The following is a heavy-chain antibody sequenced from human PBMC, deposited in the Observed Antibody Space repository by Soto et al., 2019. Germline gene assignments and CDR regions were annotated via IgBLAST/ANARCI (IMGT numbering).Heavy chain of an antibody. D-gene: IGHD3-10*01. Sequence: SETLSLTCAVYGGSFSGYYWSWLRQPPGKGLEWIGEINHSGSTNYNPSLKSRVTISVDTSKNQFSLKLSSVTAADTAVYYCARGYYYGSGSSENWFDPWGQGTLVTVSS. CDR1: GGSFSGYY. CDR2: INHSGST. J-gene: IGHJ5*02. CDR3: ARGYYYGSGSSENWFDP. V-gene: IGHV4-34*01.